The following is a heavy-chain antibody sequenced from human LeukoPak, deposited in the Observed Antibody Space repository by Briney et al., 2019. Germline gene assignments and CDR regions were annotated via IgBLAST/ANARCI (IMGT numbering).Heavy chain of an antibody. D-gene: IGHD4-17*01. CDR2: IYHSGST. CDR1: GYSISSGYY. J-gene: IGHJ4*02. CDR3: ARGDDYGDYPDY. Sequence: SETLSLTCTVSGYSISSGYYWGWLRQPPGKGLEWIGSIYHSGSTYYNPSLKSQVTISVDTSKNQFSLKLSSVTAADTAVYYCARGDDYGDYPDYWGQGTLVTVSS. V-gene: IGHV4-38-2*02.